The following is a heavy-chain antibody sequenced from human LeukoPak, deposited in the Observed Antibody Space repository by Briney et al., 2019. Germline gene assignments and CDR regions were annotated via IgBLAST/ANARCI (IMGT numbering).Heavy chain of an antibody. D-gene: IGHD3-9*01. Sequence: GRSLRLSCAASGFTFSSYSMNWVRQAPGKGLEWVSSISSSSSYIYYADSVKGRFTISRDNAKNSLYLQMNSLRAEDTAVYYCARDFPRYFDRGEDRNYWGQGTLVTVSS. CDR1: GFTFSSYS. CDR2: ISSSSSYI. CDR3: ARDFPRYFDRGEDRNY. J-gene: IGHJ4*02. V-gene: IGHV3-21*01.